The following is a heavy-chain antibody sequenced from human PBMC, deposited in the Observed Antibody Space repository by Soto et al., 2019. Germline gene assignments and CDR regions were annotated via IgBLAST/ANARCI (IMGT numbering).Heavy chain of an antibody. D-gene: IGHD1-1*01. CDR2: SVYNENT. Sequence: SETLSLTCTVSGDSVSSGYYYWAWIRQPPGKGLEWIGYSVYNENTNYNPTLKSRVTISLAMSKNHFSLKLTSVNAADTAMYYCTGIPVDTTVIDWFDTWGQGTLVTVSS. CDR3: TGIPVDTTVIDWFDT. V-gene: IGHV4-61*03. CDR1: GDSVSSGYYY. J-gene: IGHJ5*02.